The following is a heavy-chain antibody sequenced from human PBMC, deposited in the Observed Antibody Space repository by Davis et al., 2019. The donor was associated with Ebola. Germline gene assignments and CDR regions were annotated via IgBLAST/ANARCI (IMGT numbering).Heavy chain of an antibody. CDR1: GYTVTNYY. V-gene: IGHV1-46*01. CDR2: INPSGGST. Sequence: ASVKVSCKASGYTVTNYYMHWVRQAPGQGLEWMGIINPSGGSTSYAQKFQGRVTMTRDTSTSTVYMELSSLRSEDTAVYYCARAIPSSGWSSYYYYYYMDVWGKGTTVTVSS. CDR3: ARAIPSSGWSSYYYYYYMDV. D-gene: IGHD6-19*01. J-gene: IGHJ6*03.